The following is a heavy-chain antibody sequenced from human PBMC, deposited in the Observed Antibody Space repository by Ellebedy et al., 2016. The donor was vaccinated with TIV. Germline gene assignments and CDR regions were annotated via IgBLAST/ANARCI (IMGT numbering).Heavy chain of an antibody. V-gene: IGHV3-30*03. CDR3: ASMHNYYYDSSGYEGGYYFDY. CDR2: ISYDGSNK. Sequence: GESLKISXAASGFTFSSYGMHWVRQAPGKGLEWVAVISYDGSNKYYADSVKGRFTISRDNSKNTLYLQMNSLRAEDTAVYYCASMHNYYYDSSGYEGGYYFDYWGQGTLVTVSS. J-gene: IGHJ4*02. CDR1: GFTFSSYG. D-gene: IGHD3-22*01.